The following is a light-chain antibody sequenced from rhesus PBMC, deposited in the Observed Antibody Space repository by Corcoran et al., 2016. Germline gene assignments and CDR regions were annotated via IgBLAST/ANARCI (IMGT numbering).Light chain of an antibody. J-gene: IGKJ1*01. CDR2: KAS. CDR1: QGISSW. V-gene: IGKV1-22*01. CDR3: QQYSSSSWT. Sequence: DIQMTQSPSSLSASVGDTVTISCRASQGISSWLAWYQQKPGNAPKLQIYKASSLQSRVPSRFSGSGSGTDCTLTINSLQSEDSATYYCQQYSSSSWTFDQGTKVEIK.